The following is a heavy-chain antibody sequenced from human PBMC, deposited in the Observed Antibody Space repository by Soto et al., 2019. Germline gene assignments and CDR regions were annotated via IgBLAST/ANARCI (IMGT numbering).Heavy chain of an antibody. CDR1: GYNFAGYW. V-gene: IGHV5-51*01. Sequence: PGESLKISCKGSGYNFAGYWIAWVRQMPGKGLELMGIIYPSDSDTRYRPSFQGQVTISADKSISSAYLQWSSLRASDTAMYYCERGGASTRTFDYWGQGTPATVSS. D-gene: IGHD1-1*01. CDR2: IYPSDSDT. J-gene: IGHJ4*02. CDR3: ERGGASTRTFDY.